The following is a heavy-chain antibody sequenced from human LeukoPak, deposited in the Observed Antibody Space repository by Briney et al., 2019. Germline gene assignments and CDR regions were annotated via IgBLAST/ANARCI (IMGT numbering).Heavy chain of an antibody. Sequence: SETLSLTCTVSDDSISDYYRGWIRQPEGKGLARVGYFYNSGGSTYNPSLKSRVTISADTSKNQFSLKLSSVTAADTAVYYCARGRGYSYGSGVIIDYWGQGTLVTVSS. V-gene: IGHV4-59*12. CDR1: DDSISDYY. CDR3: ARGRGYSYGSGVIIDY. CDR2: FYNSGGS. J-gene: IGHJ4*02. D-gene: IGHD5-18*01.